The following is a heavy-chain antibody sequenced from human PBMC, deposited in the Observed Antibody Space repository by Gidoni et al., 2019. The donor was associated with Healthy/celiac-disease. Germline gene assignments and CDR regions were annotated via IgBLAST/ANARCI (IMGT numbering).Heavy chain of an antibody. CDR3: ARPDSSGYYDY. J-gene: IGHJ4*02. Sequence: EVQLVESGGGLVQPGGSLRLSCAASGFTFSSYDMHWVRQATGKGLEWVSAIGTAGDTYYPGSVKGRFTISRENAKNSLYLQMNSLRAGDTAVYYCARPDSSGYYDYWGQGTLVTVSS. CDR1: GFTFSSYD. V-gene: IGHV3-13*01. CDR2: IGTAGDT. D-gene: IGHD3-22*01.